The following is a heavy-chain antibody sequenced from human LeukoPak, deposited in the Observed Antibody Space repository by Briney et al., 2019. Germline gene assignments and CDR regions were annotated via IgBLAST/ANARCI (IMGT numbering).Heavy chain of an antibody. CDR2: IIEGGDVK. Sequence: PGESLRLSCAASGFTFSAYWMTWVRQAPGKGLAWVANIIEGGDVKYYVDSVKGRFTISRDNTQNSVYLDMKSLSADDTAVYKCARGGKNGWDFDHWGQGTLVTVSS. D-gene: IGHD6-19*01. J-gene: IGHJ4*02. V-gene: IGHV3-7*01. CDR1: GFTFSAYW. CDR3: ARGGKNGWDFDH.